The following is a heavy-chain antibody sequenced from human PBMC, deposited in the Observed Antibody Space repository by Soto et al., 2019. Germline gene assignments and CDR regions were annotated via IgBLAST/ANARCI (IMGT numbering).Heavy chain of an antibody. J-gene: IGHJ6*02. CDR2: ISSSGSTI. V-gene: IGHV3-48*03. Sequence: PGGSLRLSCAASGFTFSSYEMNWVRQAPGKGLEWVSYISSSGSTIYYADSVKGRFTISRDNAKNSLYLQMNSLRAEDTAVYYCARTPPGYYDSSGYYYYYYGMDVWGQGTTVTVSS. CDR1: GFTFSSYE. D-gene: IGHD3-22*01. CDR3: ARTPPGYYDSSGYYYYYYGMDV.